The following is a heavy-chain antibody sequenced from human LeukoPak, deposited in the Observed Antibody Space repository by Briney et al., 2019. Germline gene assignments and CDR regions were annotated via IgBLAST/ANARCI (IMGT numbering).Heavy chain of an antibody. CDR3: ARGLGYYDSSGYYYVDYYYYYMDV. CDR1: GCTFTGYY. Sequence: ASVKVSCKASGCTFTGYYMHWVRQAPGQGLEWMGWINPNSGGTNYAQKFQGRVTMTRDTSISTAYMELSRLRSDDTAVYYCARGLGYYDSSGYYYVDYYYYYMDVWGKGTTVTVSS. V-gene: IGHV1-2*02. CDR2: INPNSGGT. D-gene: IGHD3-22*01. J-gene: IGHJ6*03.